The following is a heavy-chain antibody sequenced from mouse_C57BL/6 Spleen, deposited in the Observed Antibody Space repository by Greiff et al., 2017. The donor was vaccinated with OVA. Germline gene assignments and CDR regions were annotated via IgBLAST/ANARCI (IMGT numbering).Heavy chain of an antibody. CDR2: INPNTGGT. J-gene: IGHJ1*03. V-gene: IGHV1-26*01. D-gene: IGHD1-1*01. CDR1: GYTFTDYY. CDR3: ARGVVARYIDV. Sequence: EVQLQQSGPELVKPGASVKISCKASGYTFTDYYMNWVKQSHGKSLEWIGVINPNTGGTSYNQKFKGKATLTVDKSSSTAYMELRSLTSEESAVDYCARGVVARYIDVWGTGTTVTVSS.